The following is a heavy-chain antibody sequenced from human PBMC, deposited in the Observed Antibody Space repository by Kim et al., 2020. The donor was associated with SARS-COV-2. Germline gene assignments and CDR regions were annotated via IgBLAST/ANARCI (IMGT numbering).Heavy chain of an antibody. CDR1: GFTFSSYA. D-gene: IGHD6-6*01. CDR2: ISYDGSNK. Sequence: GGSLRLSCAASGFTFSSYAMHWVRQAPGKGLEWVAVISYDGSNKYYADSVKGRFTISRDNSKNTLYLQMNSLRAEDTAVYYCARAEYSIDSGRKGYYFD. J-gene: IGHJ4*01. CDR3: ARAEYSIDSGRKGYYFD. V-gene: IGHV3-30-3*01.